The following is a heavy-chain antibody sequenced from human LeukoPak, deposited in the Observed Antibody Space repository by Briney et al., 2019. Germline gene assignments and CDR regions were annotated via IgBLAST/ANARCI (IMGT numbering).Heavy chain of an antibody. V-gene: IGHV4-38-2*01. D-gene: IGHD3-10*01. CDR3: ARAGWIITSGIDY. Sequence: PSETLSLTCGVSGYSISRGYYWAWIRQPPGKGLEWIGTIYHTGSTYYTPSLGSRVTISVDTSKNAFSLNLNSVTAADTAVYYCARAGWIITSGIDYWGQGALVTVSS. J-gene: IGHJ4*02. CDR2: IYHTGST. CDR1: GYSISRGYY.